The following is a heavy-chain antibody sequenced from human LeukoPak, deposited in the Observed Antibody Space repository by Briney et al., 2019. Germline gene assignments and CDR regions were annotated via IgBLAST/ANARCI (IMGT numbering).Heavy chain of an antibody. Sequence: GGSLRLSCAASGFNFGSYSMTWVRQAPGKGLEWVSVMSADSATTFYADSVKGRFTISRDNSKNTLYLQMNSLRAEDTAVYYCAKYAVVKYSSSSDVLDAFDIWGQGTMVTVSS. CDR1: GFNFGSYS. D-gene: IGHD6-6*01. CDR2: MSADSATT. J-gene: IGHJ3*02. V-gene: IGHV3-23*01. CDR3: AKYAVVKYSSSSDVLDAFDI.